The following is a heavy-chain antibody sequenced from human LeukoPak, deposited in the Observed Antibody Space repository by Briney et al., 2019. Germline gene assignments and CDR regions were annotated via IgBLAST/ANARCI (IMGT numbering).Heavy chain of an antibody. J-gene: IGHJ6*02. D-gene: IGHD2-15*01. V-gene: IGHV1-18*01. Sequence: ASVKVSCKASGYTFTSYGISWVRQAPGQGLEWMGWISAYNGNSNYAQKLQGRVTMTTDTSTSTAYMELRSLRFDDTAVYYCARTSGGTYYYYGMDVWGQGTTVTVSS. CDR3: ARTSGGTYYYYGMDV. CDR1: GYTFTSYG. CDR2: ISAYNGNS.